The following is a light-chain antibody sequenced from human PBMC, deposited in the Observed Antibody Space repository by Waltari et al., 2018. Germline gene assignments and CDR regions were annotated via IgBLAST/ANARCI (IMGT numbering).Light chain of an antibody. CDR3: QSADSSGTYVV. CDR2: KDS. CDR1: ALPKQY. V-gene: IGLV3-25*03. Sequence: SYELTQPPSVSVSPGQTARITCSGAALPKQYAYGYQQKTGQAPVLVKYKDSERRSGIPERFSGSSSGTTGTLTISGVQAEDEADYYCQSADSSGTYVVFGGGTKLTVL. J-gene: IGLJ2*01.